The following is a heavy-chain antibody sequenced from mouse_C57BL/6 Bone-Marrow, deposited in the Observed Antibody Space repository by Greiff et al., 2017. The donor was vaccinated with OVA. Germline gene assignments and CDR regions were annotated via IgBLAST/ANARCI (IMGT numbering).Heavy chain of an antibody. CDR2: IYPGDGDT. CDR3: ERRDGNYLAWFAY. CDR1: GYAFSSSW. D-gene: IGHD2-1*01. Sequence: VQLQQSGPELVKPGASVKISCKASGYAFSSSWMNWVQQRPGKGLEWLGRIYPGDGDTNYTGKFTGLAPLPAETSSSTACMQRSSLTSEDAAVYFCERRDGNYLAWFAYWGQGTLVTVSA. V-gene: IGHV1-82*01. J-gene: IGHJ3*01.